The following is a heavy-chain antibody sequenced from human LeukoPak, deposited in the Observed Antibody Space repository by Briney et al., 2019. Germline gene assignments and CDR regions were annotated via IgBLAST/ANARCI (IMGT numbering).Heavy chain of an antibody. CDR3: ARSEAVALDY. CDR2: ISSSSSYI. CDR1: GFTFSSYS. D-gene: IGHD6-19*01. Sequence: PGGSLRLSCAVSGFTFSSYSMNWVRQAPGKGLEWVSSISSSSSYIYYADSVKGRFTISRDNAKNSLYLQMNSLRAEDTAVYYCARSEAVALDYWGQGTLVTVSS. V-gene: IGHV3-21*01. J-gene: IGHJ4*02.